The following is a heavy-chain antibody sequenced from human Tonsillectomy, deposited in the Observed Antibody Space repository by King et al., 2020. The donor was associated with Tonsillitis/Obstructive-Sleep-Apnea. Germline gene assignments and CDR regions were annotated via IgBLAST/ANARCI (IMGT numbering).Heavy chain of an antibody. V-gene: IGHV3-33*01. CDR3: VRDLIGTGPDY. Sequence: VQLVESGGGVVQPGRSLRLSCAASGFIFNRHGKHWVRQAPGKGLEWVAVIWYDGSNKYYADSVKGRFTISRDNSENTLYLHMNSLRAEDTAVYYCVRDLIGTGPDYSGQGTLVTVSS. J-gene: IGHJ4*02. CDR1: GFIFNRHG. CDR2: IWYDGSNK. D-gene: IGHD7-27*01.